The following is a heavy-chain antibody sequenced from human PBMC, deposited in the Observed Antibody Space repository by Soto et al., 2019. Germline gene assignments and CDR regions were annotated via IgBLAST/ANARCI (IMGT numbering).Heavy chain of an antibody. D-gene: IGHD1-1*01. Sequence: ASVKVSCKASGGTFSSYAISWVRQAPGQGLEWMGWISAYNGNTNYAQKLQGRVTMTTDTSTSTAYMELRSLRSDDSAEYYCARKGGTTGTGYYYYMDVWGKGTTVTVSS. CDR2: ISAYNGNT. CDR1: GGTFSSYA. CDR3: ARKGGTTGTGYYYYMDV. J-gene: IGHJ6*03. V-gene: IGHV1-18*01.